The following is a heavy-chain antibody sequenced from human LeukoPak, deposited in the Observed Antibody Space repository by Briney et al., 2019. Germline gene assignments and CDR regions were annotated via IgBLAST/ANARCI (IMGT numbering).Heavy chain of an antibody. D-gene: IGHD1-14*01. CDR3: VRGKVNLDY. CDR2: IKQDGGDK. V-gene: IGHV3-7*03. CDR1: GFTFSNYW. J-gene: IGHJ4*02. Sequence: GGSLRLSCAASGFTFSNYWMSWVRQAPGKGLEWVANIKQDGGDKYYVDSVKGRFTISRDYAKNSLYLQMNSLRAEDTAVYYCVRGKVNLDYWGQGTLVTVPS.